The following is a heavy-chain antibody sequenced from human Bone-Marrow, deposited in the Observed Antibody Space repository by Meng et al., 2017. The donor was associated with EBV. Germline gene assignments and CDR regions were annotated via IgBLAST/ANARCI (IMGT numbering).Heavy chain of an antibody. J-gene: IGHJ4*02. CDR3: VRGPPVGVPGPGDY. V-gene: IGHV1-3*01. CDR1: VYALPSYI. D-gene: IGHD2-21*01. CDR2: INFRLSFT. Sequence: VHLVQSGAKVKNPGAPVKVSCKTSVYALPSYILPWVRQAPGQRPEWMGWINFRLSFTKYSQKFQGRVTISSDTSATTGFMELSSLTSEDTAVYYCVRGPPVGVPGPGDYWGQGTLVTVSS.